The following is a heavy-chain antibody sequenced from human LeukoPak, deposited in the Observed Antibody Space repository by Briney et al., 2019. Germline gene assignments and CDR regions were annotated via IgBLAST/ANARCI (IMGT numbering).Heavy chain of an antibody. D-gene: IGHD4-11*01. Sequence: PGGSLRLSCAASGFTFSRSWMTWVRQAPGRGLEWVANIKQDGSEIYYVDSVKGRFTISRDNAKGTLYLQMSSLRAEDTAVYYCTGHHQAYSRTYWGQGTLVTVSS. CDR3: TGHHQAYSRTY. CDR2: IKQDGSEI. V-gene: IGHV3-7*01. J-gene: IGHJ4*02. CDR1: GFTFSRSW.